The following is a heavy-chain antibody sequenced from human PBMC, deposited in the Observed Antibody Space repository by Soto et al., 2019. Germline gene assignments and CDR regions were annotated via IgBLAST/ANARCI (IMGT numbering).Heavy chain of an antibody. D-gene: IGHD3-16*02. V-gene: IGHV4-39*01. CDR1: GGSISSSSYY. CDR2: IFYSGST. J-gene: IGHJ5*02. CDR3: VRQSLRRPFGRLILVALGS. Sequence: SETLSLTCTVSGGSISSSSYYWVWIRQPPGKGLEWIGSIFYSGSTYYNPSLKSRITISVATSKHQFSLTLRSVAAADTAVYSCVRQSLRRPFGRLILVALGSWGLGSLVPVFS.